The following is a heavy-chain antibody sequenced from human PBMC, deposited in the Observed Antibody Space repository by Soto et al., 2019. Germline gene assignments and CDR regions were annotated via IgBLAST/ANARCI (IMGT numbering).Heavy chain of an antibody. CDR1: GFTFSSYS. Sequence: PGGSLRLSCAASGFTFSSYSMNWVRQAPGKGLEWVSSISSSSSYIYYADSVKGRFTISRDNSKNTLYLQMNSLRAEDTAVYYCANLSPLDLYGPIDYWGQGTQVTVSS. D-gene: IGHD3-16*01. CDR3: ANLSPLDLYGPIDY. CDR2: ISSSSSYI. V-gene: IGHV3-21*01. J-gene: IGHJ4*02.